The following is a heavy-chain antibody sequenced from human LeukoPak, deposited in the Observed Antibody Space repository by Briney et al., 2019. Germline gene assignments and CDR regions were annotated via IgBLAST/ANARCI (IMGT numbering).Heavy chain of an antibody. D-gene: IGHD1-26*01. Sequence: GRSLRLSCAASGFTFSSYGMHWVRQAPGKGLEWVAVIWYDGSNKYHADSVKGRFTISRDNSKSTLYLQMNSLRAEDTAVYYCARDRVGASDWGQGTLVTVSS. V-gene: IGHV3-33*01. CDR1: GFTFSSYG. CDR3: ARDRVGASD. J-gene: IGHJ4*02. CDR2: IWYDGSNK.